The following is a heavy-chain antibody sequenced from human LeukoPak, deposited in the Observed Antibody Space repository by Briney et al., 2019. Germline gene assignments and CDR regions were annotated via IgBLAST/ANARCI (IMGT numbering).Heavy chain of an antibody. CDR1: GFTFSSYG. Sequence: GGSLRLSCAASGFTFSSYGMHWVRQAPGTGLEWVAVISYDGSNKYYADSVKGRFTISRDNSKNNLYLQMNSLRAEDTAVYYCAKAGYYGSGSNYKWFDSWGQGTLVSVSS. J-gene: IGHJ5*01. V-gene: IGHV3-30*18. CDR3: AKAGYYGSGSNYKWFDS. CDR2: ISYDGSNK. D-gene: IGHD3-10*01.